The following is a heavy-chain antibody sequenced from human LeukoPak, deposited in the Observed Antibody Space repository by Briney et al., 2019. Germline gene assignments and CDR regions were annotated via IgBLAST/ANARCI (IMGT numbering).Heavy chain of an antibody. CDR2: INHSGST. V-gene: IGHV4-34*01. Sequence: PGGSLGLSCAASGFTFSSYEMNWVRQAPGKGLEWIGEINHSGSTNYNPSLKSRVTISVDTSKNQFSLKLSSVTAADTAVYYCARVVGRDYDFWSGYYSYYHYMDVWGKGTTVTVSS. J-gene: IGHJ6*03. CDR1: GFTFSSYE. D-gene: IGHD3-3*01. CDR3: ARVVGRDYDFWSGYYSYYHYMDV.